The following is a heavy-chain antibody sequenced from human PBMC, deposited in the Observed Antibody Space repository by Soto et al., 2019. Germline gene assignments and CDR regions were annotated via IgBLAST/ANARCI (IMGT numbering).Heavy chain of an antibody. CDR3: ARAGGSGSYWFYYGMDV. CDR1: GGSISSGGYS. V-gene: IGHV4-30-2*01. D-gene: IGHD3-10*01. CDR2: IYHSGST. Sequence: SETLSLTCAVSGGSISSGGYSWSWIRQPPGKGLEWIGYIYHSGSTYYNPSLKSRVTISVDTSKNQFSLKLSSVTAADTAVYYCARAGGSGSYWFYYGMDVWGQGTTVTVSS. J-gene: IGHJ6*02.